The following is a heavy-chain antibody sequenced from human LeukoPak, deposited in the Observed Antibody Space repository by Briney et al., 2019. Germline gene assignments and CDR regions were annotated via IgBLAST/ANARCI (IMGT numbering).Heavy chain of an antibody. CDR1: GYSISSGYY. Sequence: SETLSLTCTVSGYSISSGYYCGWIRQPPGKGLEWIGSIYHSGSTYYNPSLKSRVTISVDTSKNQFSLKLSSVTAADTAVYYCARDKRYCSSTSCYTLDYWGQGTLVTVSS. CDR3: ARDKRYCSSTSCYTLDY. V-gene: IGHV4-38-2*02. CDR2: IYHSGST. D-gene: IGHD2-2*02. J-gene: IGHJ4*02.